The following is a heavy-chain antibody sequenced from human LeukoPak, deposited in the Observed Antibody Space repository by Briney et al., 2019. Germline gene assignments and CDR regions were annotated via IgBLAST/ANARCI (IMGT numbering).Heavy chain of an antibody. J-gene: IGHJ4*02. V-gene: IGHV1-69*13. CDR3: ARSTFSAGGYDSLFDY. D-gene: IGHD5-12*01. CDR2: IIPIFGTA. Sequence: SVKVSCKASGGTFSSYAISWVRQAPGQGLEWMGGIIPIFGTANYAQKFQGRVTITADESTSTAYMELSSLRSDDTAVYYCARSTFSAGGYDSLFDYWGQGTLVTVSS. CDR1: GGTFSSYA.